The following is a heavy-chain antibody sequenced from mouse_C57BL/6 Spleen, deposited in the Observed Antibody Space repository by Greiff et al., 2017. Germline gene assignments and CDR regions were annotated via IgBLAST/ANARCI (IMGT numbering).Heavy chain of an antibody. Sequence: QVQLQQPGAELVRPGTSVKLSCKASGYTFTSYWMHWVKQRPGPGLEWTGVIDPSDSYTNYNQKFKGKATLTVDTSSSTAYMQLSSLTSEDSAVYYCARCPYYYGSSHWYFDVWGTGTTVTVSS. CDR1: GYTFTSYW. D-gene: IGHD1-1*01. CDR3: ARCPYYYGSSHWYFDV. V-gene: IGHV1-59*01. CDR2: IDPSDSYT. J-gene: IGHJ1*03.